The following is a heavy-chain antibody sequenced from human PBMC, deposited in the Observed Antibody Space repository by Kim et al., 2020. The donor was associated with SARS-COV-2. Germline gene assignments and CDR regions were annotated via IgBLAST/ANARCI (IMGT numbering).Heavy chain of an antibody. Sequence: SETLSLTCTVSGGSISSGSYYWSWIRQPAGKGLEWIGRIYTSGSTIYNPSLKSRVTISVDTSKNQFSLKLSSVTAADTAVYYCARGGPGNMIVGYWGQGALVTVSS. CDR2: IYTSGST. J-gene: IGHJ4*02. CDR3: ARGGPGNMIVGY. D-gene: IGHD3-22*01. CDR1: GGSISSGSYY. V-gene: IGHV4-61*02.